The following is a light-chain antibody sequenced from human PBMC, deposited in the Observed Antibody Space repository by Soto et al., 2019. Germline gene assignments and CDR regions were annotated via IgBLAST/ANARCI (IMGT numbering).Light chain of an antibody. V-gene: IGKV1-39*01. J-gene: IGKJ4*01. Sequence: DIQMTQSPSSLSASVGDRVTITCRASQSISSYLNWYQQKPGKAPKLLIYAASSLQSGVPSRFSGSGSGTDVALTISSLQPEDFATYYCQQSYSNLRAFGGGTKVDIK. CDR1: QSISSY. CDR2: AAS. CDR3: QQSYSNLRA.